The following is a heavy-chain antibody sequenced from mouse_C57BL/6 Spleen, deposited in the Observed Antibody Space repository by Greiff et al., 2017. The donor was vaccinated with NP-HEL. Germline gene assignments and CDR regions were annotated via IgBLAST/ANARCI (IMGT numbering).Heavy chain of an antibody. J-gene: IGHJ1*03. CDR2: IYPGDGDT. V-gene: IGHV1-80*01. D-gene: IGHD1-1*01. CDR1: GYAFSSYW. Sequence: QVQLQQSGAELVKPGASVKISCKASGYAFSSYWMNWVKQRPGKGLEWIGQIYPGDGDTNYNGKFKGKATLTADKSSSTAYMQLSSLTSEDSAVYCCARDYYGSSWYFDVWGTGTTVTVSS. CDR3: ARDYYGSSWYFDV.